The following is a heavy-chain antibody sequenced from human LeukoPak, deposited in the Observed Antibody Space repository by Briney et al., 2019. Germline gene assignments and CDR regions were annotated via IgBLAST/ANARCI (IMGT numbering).Heavy chain of an antibody. J-gene: IGHJ4*02. V-gene: IGHV4-31*03. D-gene: IGHD4-23*01. CDR1: GGSISSGGYY. CDR2: IYYSGST. CDR3: ARGPGSGYGGDFDY. Sequence: PSETLSLTCTVSGGSISSGGYYWSWIRQHPGKGLEWIGYIYYSGSTYYNPSLKSRVTISVDRSKNQFSLKLSSVTAADTAVYYCARGPGSGYGGDFDYWGQGTLVTVSS.